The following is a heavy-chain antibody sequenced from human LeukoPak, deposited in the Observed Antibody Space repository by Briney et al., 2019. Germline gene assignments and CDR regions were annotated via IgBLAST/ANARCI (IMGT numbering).Heavy chain of an antibody. Sequence: GGSLRLSCAASGFTFSSYAMSWVRQAPGKGLEGVSAISGSGGSTYYADSVKGRFTIPRDNSKNTLYLQMNSLRAEDTAVYYCAKGGRDGYNFDYWGQGTLVTVSS. CDR1: GFTFSSYA. J-gene: IGHJ4*02. V-gene: IGHV3-23*01. CDR3: AKGGRDGYNFDY. CDR2: ISGSGGST. D-gene: IGHD5-24*01.